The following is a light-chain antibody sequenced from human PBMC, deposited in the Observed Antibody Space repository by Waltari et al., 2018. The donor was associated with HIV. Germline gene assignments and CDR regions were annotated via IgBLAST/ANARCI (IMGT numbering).Light chain of an antibody. CDR2: AAS. Sequence: DIQMTQSPSSLSASVGDGVTITCRASQSISSYLNWYQQKPGKAPKLLIYAASSLQSGVPSRFSGSGSGTDFTLTISSLQPEDFATYYCQQSYSTPPTFGGGTKVEIK. CDR1: QSISSY. V-gene: IGKV1-39*01. J-gene: IGKJ4*01. CDR3: QQSYSTPPT.